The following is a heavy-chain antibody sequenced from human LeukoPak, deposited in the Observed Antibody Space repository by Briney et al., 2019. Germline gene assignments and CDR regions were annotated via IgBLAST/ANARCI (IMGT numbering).Heavy chain of an antibody. CDR3: ARAGVTIDY. J-gene: IGHJ4*02. CDR1: GGSFSGYY. D-gene: IGHD4-17*01. Sequence: SETLSLTCAVYGGSFSGYYWSWIRQPPGKGLEWIGEINHSGSTNYNPSLKSRVTISVDTSKNQFSLKLSSVTAADTAVYYCARAGVTIDYWGQGTLVTVSS. CDR2: INHSGST. V-gene: IGHV4-34*01.